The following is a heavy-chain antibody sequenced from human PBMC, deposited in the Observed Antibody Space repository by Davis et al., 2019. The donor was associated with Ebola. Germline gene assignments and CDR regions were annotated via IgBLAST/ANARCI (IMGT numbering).Heavy chain of an antibody. Sequence: GGSLRLSCAASGFTFSSYEMNWVRQAPGKGLEWVSYISSSGSTIYYADSVKGRFTISRDNAKNSLYLQMNSLRAEDTAVYYCARARGFDLGFDYWGQGTTVTVSS. D-gene: IGHD3-9*01. V-gene: IGHV3-48*03. J-gene: IGHJ4*03. CDR3: ARARGFDLGFDY. CDR1: GFTFSSYE. CDR2: ISSSGSTI.